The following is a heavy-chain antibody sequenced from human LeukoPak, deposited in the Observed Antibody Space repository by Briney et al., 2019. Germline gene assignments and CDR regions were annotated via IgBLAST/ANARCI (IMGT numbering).Heavy chain of an antibody. CDR3: ASTRIQLWSDLNWFDP. Sequence: PGGSLRLSCAVSGFTFSDHHMDWVRQAPGKGLEWVGRIRNKANSYTTEYAASVKGRFTVSRDDSKNSLYLQLNSLKTEDTAVYYCASTRIQLWSDLNWFDPWGQGTLVTVSS. J-gene: IGHJ5*02. D-gene: IGHD5-18*01. CDR1: GFTFSDHH. V-gene: IGHV3-72*01. CDR2: IRNKANSYTT.